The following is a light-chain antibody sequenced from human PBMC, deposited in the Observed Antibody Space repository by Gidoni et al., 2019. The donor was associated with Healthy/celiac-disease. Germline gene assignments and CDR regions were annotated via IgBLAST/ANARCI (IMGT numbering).Light chain of an antibody. J-gene: IGKJ3*01. Sequence: EIVLTQSPGTLSLSPGERATLSCRASQSVISSQLAWYQQKPGQSPRFLIYGASARAPDTPDRFSGSGSGRDFTLTISRLEPEDFGVYYCHQYGSSPFTFGPGTKLDIK. CDR2: GAS. CDR3: HQYGSSPFT. CDR1: QSVISSQ. V-gene: IGKV3-20*01.